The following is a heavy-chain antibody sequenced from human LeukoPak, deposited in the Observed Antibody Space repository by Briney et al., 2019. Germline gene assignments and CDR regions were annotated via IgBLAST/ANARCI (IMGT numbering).Heavy chain of an antibody. CDR1: GYSISSGYY. D-gene: IGHD3-9*01. J-gene: IGHJ4*02. Sequence: SEALSLTCTVSGYSISSGYYWGWIRQPPGKGLEWIGSIYHSGSTYYNPSLKSRVTISVDTSKNQFSLKLSSVTAADTAVYYCARIDILTGYYPYYFDYWGQGTLVTVSS. CDR3: ARIDILTGYYPYYFDY. V-gene: IGHV4-38-2*02. CDR2: IYHSGST.